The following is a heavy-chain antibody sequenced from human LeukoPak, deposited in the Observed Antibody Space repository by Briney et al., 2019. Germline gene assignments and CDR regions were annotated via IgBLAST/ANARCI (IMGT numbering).Heavy chain of an antibody. D-gene: IGHD7-27*01. Sequence: GGSLRLSCAASGFTFSSYHINWVRQAPGKGLEWVSSISSNSDYIYYADSVKGRFTISRDNAKNSLYLQMNSLRAEDTAVYYCARRTGVHYYYYYMDVWGKGTTVTVSS. J-gene: IGHJ6*03. CDR2: ISSNSDYI. V-gene: IGHV3-21*01. CDR3: ARRTGVHYYYYYMDV. CDR1: GFTFSSYH.